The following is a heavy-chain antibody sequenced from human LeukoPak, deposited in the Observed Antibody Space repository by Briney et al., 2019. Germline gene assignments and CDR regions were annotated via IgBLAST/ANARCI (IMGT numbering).Heavy chain of an antibody. V-gene: IGHV3-21*01. Sequence: GGSLRLSCAASGFTFSSYSMDWVRQAPGKGLEWVSSISSSSSYIYYGGSVKGRFTISRDNAKNSLYLQMNSLRAEDTAVYYCARGDYGDYYYYYYMDVWGKGTTVTVSS. J-gene: IGHJ6*03. CDR3: ARGDYGDYYYYYYMDV. CDR1: GFTFSSYS. D-gene: IGHD4-17*01. CDR2: ISSSSSYI.